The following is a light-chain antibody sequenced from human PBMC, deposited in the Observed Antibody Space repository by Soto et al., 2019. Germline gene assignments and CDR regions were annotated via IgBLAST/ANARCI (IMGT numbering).Light chain of an antibody. CDR3: ALSMGIGSWV. CDR2: STN. CDR1: SASVSTSYY. J-gene: IGLJ3*02. Sequence: QTVVTQEPSFSVSPGGTVTLTCGLSSASVSTSYYPSWYQQTPGQPPRTLIYSTNTRSSGVPDRFSGSILGNKAALTITGAQADDESDYYCALSMGIGSWVFGGGTKLTV. V-gene: IGLV8-61*01.